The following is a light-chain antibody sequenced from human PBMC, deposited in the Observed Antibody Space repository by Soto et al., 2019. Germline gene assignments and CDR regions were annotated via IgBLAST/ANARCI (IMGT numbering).Light chain of an antibody. CDR2: DVS. V-gene: IGLV2-11*01. CDR3: CSSAGRYTWV. CDR1: SSDVCGYNY. J-gene: IGLJ1*01. Sequence: QSALTQPRSVSGSPGQSVTISCTGTSSDVCGYNYVSWYQQHPGKAPKLMIYDVSKRPSGVPDRFSGSKSGNTVSLTISGLHAEDEADYYCCSSAGRYTWVFGTGTKVTVL.